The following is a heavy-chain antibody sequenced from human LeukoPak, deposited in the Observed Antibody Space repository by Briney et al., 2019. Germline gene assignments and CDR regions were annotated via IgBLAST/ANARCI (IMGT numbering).Heavy chain of an antibody. D-gene: IGHD2-2*02. J-gene: IGHJ3*02. Sequence: SETLSLTCTVSGGSISSYYWSWIRQPPGKGLEWIGYIYYSGSTNYNPSLKSRVTISVDTSKNQFSLKLSSVTAADTAVYYCARVALGYCSSTSCYNDAFDIWGQGTMVTVSS. CDR1: GGSISSYY. V-gene: IGHV4-59*01. CDR2: IYYSGST. CDR3: ARVALGYCSSTSCYNDAFDI.